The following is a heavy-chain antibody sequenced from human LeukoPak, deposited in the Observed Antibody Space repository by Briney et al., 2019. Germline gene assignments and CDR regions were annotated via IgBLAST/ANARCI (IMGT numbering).Heavy chain of an antibody. CDR2: ISSSSSYI. D-gene: IGHD2-2*01. Sequence: GGSLRLSCAASGFTFSSYSMNWVRQAPGKGLEWVSSISSSSSYIYYADSVKGRFTISRDNAKNSLYLQMNSLRAEDTAVYYCARDNYCSSTSCSLDYWGQGTLVTVSS. CDR3: ARDNYCSSTSCSLDY. V-gene: IGHV3-21*01. CDR1: GFTFSSYS. J-gene: IGHJ4*02.